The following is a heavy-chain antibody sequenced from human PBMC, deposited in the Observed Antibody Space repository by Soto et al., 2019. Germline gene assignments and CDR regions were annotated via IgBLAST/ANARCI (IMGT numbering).Heavy chain of an antibody. CDR1: GASVSSGNYY. Sequence: QVQLQESGPGLVKPSETLSLTCTVSGASVSSGNYYWSWIRQPPGKGLECIGDISYSGSTNYNPPLQRRVTISIDTSKNQFSLKLSSVTAADTAVYYCARGSGSYYAYWGQGTLVTVSS. V-gene: IGHV4-61*01. D-gene: IGHD1-26*01. CDR3: ARGSGSYYAY. J-gene: IGHJ4*02. CDR2: ISYSGST.